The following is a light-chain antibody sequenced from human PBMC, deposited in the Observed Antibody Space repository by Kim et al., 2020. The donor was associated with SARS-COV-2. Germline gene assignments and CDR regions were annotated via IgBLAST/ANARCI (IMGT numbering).Light chain of an antibody. J-gene: IGKJ2*01. V-gene: IGKV3-15*01. CDR3: HQYNDWPPGDT. Sequence: SPGERATLSCRASQSVSNNLAWYQHKPGQPPRLLIYGASTRATGVPVRFSGSGSGTDFTLTVSSLQSEDFAVYYCHQYNDWPPGDTFGQGTKLEI. CDR2: GAS. CDR1: QSVSNN.